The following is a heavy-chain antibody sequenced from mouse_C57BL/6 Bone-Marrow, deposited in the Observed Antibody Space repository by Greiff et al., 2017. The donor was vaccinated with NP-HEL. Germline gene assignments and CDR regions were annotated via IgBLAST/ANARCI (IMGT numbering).Heavy chain of an antibody. Sequence: QVHVKQSGAELVKPGASVKISCKASGYAFSSYWMNWVKQRPGKGLEWIGQIYPGDGDTNYNGKFKGKATLTADKSSSTAYMQLSSLTSEDSAVYFCARGGLYYYGSSLFDYWGQGTTLTVSS. CDR3: ARGGLYYYGSSLFDY. CDR2: IYPGDGDT. D-gene: IGHD1-1*01. J-gene: IGHJ2*01. CDR1: GYAFSSYW. V-gene: IGHV1-80*01.